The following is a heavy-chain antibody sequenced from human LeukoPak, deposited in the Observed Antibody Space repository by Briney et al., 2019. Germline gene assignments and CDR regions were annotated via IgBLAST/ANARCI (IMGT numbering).Heavy chain of an antibody. CDR1: GFSVCSNY. CDR2: IYSGGST. Sequence: GGSLRLSCAASGFSVCSNYMTWVRQAPGKGLEWVSVIYSGGSTYYADSVKGRFTISSDNSKNTLYLQMNSLRAEDTAVYYCARALWVDKGPFDYRGQGILVTVSS. CDR3: ARALWVDKGPFDY. J-gene: IGHJ4*02. V-gene: IGHV3-66*01. D-gene: IGHD3-16*01.